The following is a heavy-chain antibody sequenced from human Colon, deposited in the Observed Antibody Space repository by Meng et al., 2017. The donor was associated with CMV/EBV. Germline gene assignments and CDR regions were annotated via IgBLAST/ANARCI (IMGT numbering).Heavy chain of an antibody. V-gene: IGHV3-11*01. Sequence: GESLKISCAASGFSFNDYSMSWIRQAPGKGLEWISYISSSGRTIYYADSVRGRFTISRDNARNSLFLQMNTLRADGTAVYYCVRTPAAATGWFDPWGQGTLVTVSS. D-gene: IGHD6-13*01. CDR3: VRTPAAATGWFDP. CDR2: ISSSGRTI. CDR1: GFSFNDYS. J-gene: IGHJ5*02.